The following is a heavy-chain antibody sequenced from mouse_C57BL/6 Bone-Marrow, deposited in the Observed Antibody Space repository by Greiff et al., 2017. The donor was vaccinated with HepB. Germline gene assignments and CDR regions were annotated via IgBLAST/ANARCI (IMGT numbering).Heavy chain of an antibody. J-gene: IGHJ1*03. CDR3: ARDLGPLYGYFDV. CDR2: ISDGGSYT. Sequence: EVQGVESGGGLVKPGGSLKLSCAASGFTFSSYAMSWVRQTPEKRLEWVATISDGGSYTYYPDNVKGRFTISRDNAKNNLYLQRSHLKSEDTAMYYCARDLGPLYGYFDVWGTGTTVTVAS. V-gene: IGHV5-4*01. D-gene: IGHD4-1*01. CDR1: GFTFSSYA.